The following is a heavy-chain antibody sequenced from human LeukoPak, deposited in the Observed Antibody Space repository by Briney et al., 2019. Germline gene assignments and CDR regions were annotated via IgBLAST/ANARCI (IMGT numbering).Heavy chain of an antibody. CDR3: ASRYCSGGSCYPTGADY. D-gene: IGHD2-15*01. CDR1: GGTFSSYT. J-gene: IGHJ4*02. CDR2: IIPILGIA. V-gene: IGHV1-69*02. Sequence: ASVKVSCKASGGTFSSYTISWVRQAPGHGLEWMGRIIPILGIANYAQKFQGRVTITADKSTSTAYMELSSLRSEDTAVYYCASRYCSGGSCYPTGADYWGQGTLVTVSS.